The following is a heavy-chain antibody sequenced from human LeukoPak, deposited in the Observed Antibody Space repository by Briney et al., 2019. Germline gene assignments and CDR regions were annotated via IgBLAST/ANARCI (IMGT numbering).Heavy chain of an antibody. Sequence: SETLSLTCAVYGGSFSGYYWSWIRQPPGKGLEWIGEINHSGSTNYNPSLKSRVTISVDTSKNQFSLKLSSVTAADTAVYYCARHPEYYYGSGSYKFDYWGQGTLVTVSS. CDR2: INHSGST. V-gene: IGHV4-34*01. J-gene: IGHJ4*02. D-gene: IGHD3-10*01. CDR1: GGSFSGYY. CDR3: ARHPEYYYGSGSYKFDY.